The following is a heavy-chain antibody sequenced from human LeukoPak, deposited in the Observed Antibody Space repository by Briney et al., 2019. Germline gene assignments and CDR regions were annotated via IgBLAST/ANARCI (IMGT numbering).Heavy chain of an antibody. J-gene: IGHJ4*02. Sequence: GGSLSLSCAASGFTFSSSWMSWVRQAPGKGLEWVAIIKQDGSEKYYVDSVKGRFTISRDNAKNSLYLQMNSLRAEDTAVYYCARASLIRQNLYYFDYWGQGTLVTVSS. D-gene: IGHD3-16*02. CDR2: IKQDGSEK. V-gene: IGHV3-7*03. CDR1: GFTFSSSW. CDR3: ARASLIRQNLYYFDY.